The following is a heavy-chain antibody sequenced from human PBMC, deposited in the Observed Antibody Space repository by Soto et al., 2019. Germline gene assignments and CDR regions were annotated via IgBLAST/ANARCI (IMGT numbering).Heavy chain of an antibody. CDR2: ISYDGSNK. D-gene: IGHD6-19*01. J-gene: IGHJ4*02. Sequence: QVQLVESGGGVVQPGRSLRLSCAASGFTFSSYGMHWVRQAPGKGLEWVAVISYDGSNKYYADSVKGRFTISRDNSKNTLYLQMNSLRAEDTAVYYCAKATIAVAPTFAYWGQGTLVTVSS. CDR3: AKATIAVAPTFAY. V-gene: IGHV3-30*18. CDR1: GFTFSSYG.